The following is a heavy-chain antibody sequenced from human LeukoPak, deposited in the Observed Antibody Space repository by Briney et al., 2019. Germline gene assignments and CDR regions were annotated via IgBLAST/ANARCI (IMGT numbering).Heavy chain of an antibody. CDR2: INSDGSSS. V-gene: IGHV3-74*01. CDR3: AREFNWNDDYNWFDP. D-gene: IGHD1-1*01. CDR1: GFTFSSYW. J-gene: IGHJ5*02. Sequence: GGSLRLSCAASGFTFSSYWMHWVRQAPGKGLVWVSRINSDGSSSSYADSVKGRFTISRDNAKNTLYLQMNGLRAEDTAVYYCAREFNWNDDYNWFDPWGQGTLVTVSS.